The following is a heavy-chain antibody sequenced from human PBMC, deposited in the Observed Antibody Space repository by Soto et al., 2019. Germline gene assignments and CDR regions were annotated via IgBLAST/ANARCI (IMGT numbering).Heavy chain of an antibody. CDR2: IYYSGST. V-gene: IGHV4-59*08. D-gene: IGHD6-13*01. CDR1: GASSSRNY. CDR3: ARHPSASGDSFDI. Sequence: WKTLSLTCIALGASSSRNYWSWILQFQGKGLEWIGYIYYSGSTNYNPSLKSRITISVDTSRNQFSLKLSSVTAADTAVYYCARHPSASGDSFDIWGQGTMVTVSS. J-gene: IGHJ3*02.